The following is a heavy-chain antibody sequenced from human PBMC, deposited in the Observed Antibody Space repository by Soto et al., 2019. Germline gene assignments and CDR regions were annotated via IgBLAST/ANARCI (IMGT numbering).Heavy chain of an antibody. V-gene: IGHV3-23*01. CDR2: ISGSGGST. CDR1: GFTFSSYA. Sequence: GRSLRLSCAASGFTFSSYAMSWVRQAPGKGLEWVSAISGSGGSTYYADSVKGRFTISRDNSKNTLYLQMNSLRAEDTAVYYCAKDQWSIVGATTALDYWGQGTLVTVSS. CDR3: AKDQWSIVGATTALDY. D-gene: IGHD1-26*01. J-gene: IGHJ4*02.